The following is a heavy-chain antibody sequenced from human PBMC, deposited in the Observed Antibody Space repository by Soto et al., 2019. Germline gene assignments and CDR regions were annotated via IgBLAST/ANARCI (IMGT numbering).Heavy chain of an antibody. Sequence: ASVKVSCKTSGYAFTDYHFHWVRQARGQGLEWTGWINPNTGGTQYAEKFRGRVTMTRDTSLSTAYMEVSRLRSDDTAIYYCARENSVHWFLLPSNYWGPGPLVTVSS. CDR2: INPNTGGT. CDR1: GYAFTDYH. V-gene: IGHV1-2*02. J-gene: IGHJ4*02. D-gene: IGHD3-9*01. CDR3: ARENSVHWFLLPSNY.